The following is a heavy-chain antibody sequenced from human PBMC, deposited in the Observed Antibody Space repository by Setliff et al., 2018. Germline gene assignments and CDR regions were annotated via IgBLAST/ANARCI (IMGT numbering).Heavy chain of an antibody. V-gene: IGHV1-8*03. D-gene: IGHD3-3*01. CDR2: MNPNSGNT. Sequence: ASVKVSCKASGYTFTSYDINWVRQATGQGLEWMGWMNPNSGNTGYAQKFQGRVTITRNTSISTAYMELSSLRSEDTAVYYCARRGLGYDFWSGYYTMYYFDYWVPETLLVTVSS. J-gene: IGHJ4*03. CDR1: GYTFTSYD. CDR3: ARRGLGYDFWSGYYTMYYFDY.